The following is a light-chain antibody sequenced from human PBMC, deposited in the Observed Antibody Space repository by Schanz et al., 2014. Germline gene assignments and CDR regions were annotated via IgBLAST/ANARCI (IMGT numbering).Light chain of an antibody. V-gene: IGKV3-11*01. Sequence: EIVLTQSPATLSLSPGERATLSCRASQSVSKYLVWYQQKPGQAPRLLIYDASNRATGIPARFSGSGSGTDFTLTISSLEPEDFAIYYCQQHANWLTFGGGTKVEIK. CDR1: QSVSKY. CDR2: DAS. CDR3: QQHANWLT. J-gene: IGKJ4*01.